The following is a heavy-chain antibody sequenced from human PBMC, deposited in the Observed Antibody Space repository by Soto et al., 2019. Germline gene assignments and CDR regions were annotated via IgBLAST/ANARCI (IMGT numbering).Heavy chain of an antibody. CDR2: ISATGDNT. CDR1: GFIFSSYA. V-gene: IGHV3-23*01. J-gene: IGHJ4*02. CDR3: AKTSSDGGRYWDLGY. D-gene: IGHD1-26*01. Sequence: GGSLRLSCGASGFIFSSYAMTWVRQAPGKGLEWVSAISATGDNTYYADSVKGRFTVSRDNSKNTLYFQLNGLRAEDSAIYYCAKTSSDGGRYWDLGYWGQGTPVPVSS.